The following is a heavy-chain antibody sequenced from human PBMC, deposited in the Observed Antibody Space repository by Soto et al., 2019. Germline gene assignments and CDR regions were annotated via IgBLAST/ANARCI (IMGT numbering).Heavy chain of an antibody. CDR1: GFTFSLYS. D-gene: IGHD3-10*01. V-gene: IGHV3-48*02. CDR2: ISRSSTGI. Sequence: EVQLVESGGGLVQPGGSLRLSCAASGFTFSLYSMSWVRQAPGKGLEWVSYISRSSTGIHYADSVKGRFTISRDDATKSMQLQINSLRDGDTAVYYCARAVTWGLDVWGQGTTVSISS. CDR3: ARAVTWGLDV. J-gene: IGHJ6*02.